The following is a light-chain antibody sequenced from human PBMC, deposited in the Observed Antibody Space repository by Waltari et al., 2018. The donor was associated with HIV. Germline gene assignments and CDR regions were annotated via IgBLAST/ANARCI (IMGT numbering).Light chain of an antibody. CDR2: EVS. Sequence: QSALPQPASVSGSPGQSITISCTGTSSDVGGHNSVSWYQQHPGKAPKLLIYEVSNRPSGVSNRFSGSKSGNTASMTISGLQAEDEADYYCNSYRSSTTPCVFGTGTKVTVL. V-gene: IGLV2-14*01. CDR3: NSYRSSTTPCV. J-gene: IGLJ1*01. CDR1: SSDVGGHNS.